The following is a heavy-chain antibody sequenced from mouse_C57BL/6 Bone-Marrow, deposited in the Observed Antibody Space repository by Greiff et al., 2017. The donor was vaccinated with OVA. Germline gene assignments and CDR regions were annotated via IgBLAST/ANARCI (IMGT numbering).Heavy chain of an antibody. CDR2: IDPETGGT. D-gene: IGHD1-1*01. J-gene: IGHJ2*01. V-gene: IGHV1-15*01. CDR1: GYTFTDYE. Sequence: QVQLQQSGAELVRPGASVTLSCKASGYTFTDYEMHWVKQTPVHGLEWIGAIDPETGGTAYNQKFKGKAILTADKSSSTAYMELRSLTSEDSAVYDCTRRDYYGSSFDYWGQGTTLTVSS. CDR3: TRRDYYGSSFDY.